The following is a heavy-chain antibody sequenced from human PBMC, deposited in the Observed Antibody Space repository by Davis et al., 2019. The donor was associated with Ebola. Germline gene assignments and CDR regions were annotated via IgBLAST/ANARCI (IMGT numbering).Heavy chain of an antibody. CDR1: GFTFSSYA. CDR2: ISGSGGST. D-gene: IGHD3-22*01. Sequence: GESLKISCAASGFTFSSYAMSWVRQAPGKGLEWVSAISGSGGSTYYADSVKGRFTISRDNAKNTLYLQMNSLRAEDTAVYYCARVRGPYYDSSGYWYYYYGMDVWGQGTTVTVSS. V-gene: IGHV3-23*01. CDR3: ARVRGPYYDSSGYWYYYYGMDV. J-gene: IGHJ6*02.